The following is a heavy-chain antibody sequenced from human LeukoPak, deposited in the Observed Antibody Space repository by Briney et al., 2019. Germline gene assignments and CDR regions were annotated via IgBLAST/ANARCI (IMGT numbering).Heavy chain of an antibody. J-gene: IGHJ4*02. CDR3: AKVAWPYTGGYFDY. CDR2: ISSSSSYI. Sequence: PGGSLRLSCAASGFTFSSYSMNWVRQAPGKGLEGVSSISSSSSYIYYADSVKGRFTISRDNAKNSLYLQMNSLRAEDTAVYYCAKVAWPYTGGYFDYWGQGTLVTVSS. V-gene: IGHV3-21*01. CDR1: GFTFSSYS. D-gene: IGHD2-2*02.